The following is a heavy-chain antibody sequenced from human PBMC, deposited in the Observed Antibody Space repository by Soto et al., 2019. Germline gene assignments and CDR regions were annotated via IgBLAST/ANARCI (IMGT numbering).Heavy chain of an antibody. CDR1: GGSISSGDYY. J-gene: IGHJ4*02. CDR2: IYYSGST. D-gene: IGHD6-6*01. CDR3: ARARSSSSLDY. V-gene: IGHV4-30-4*01. Sequence: SETLSLTCTVSGGSISSGDYYWIWIRQPPGKGLEWIGYIYYSGSTNYNPSLKSRVTISVDTSKNQFSLKLSSVTAADTAVYYCARARSSSSLDYWGQGTLVTVSS.